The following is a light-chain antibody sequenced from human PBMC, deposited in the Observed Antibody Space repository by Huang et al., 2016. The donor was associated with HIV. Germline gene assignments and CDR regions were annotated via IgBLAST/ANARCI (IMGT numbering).Light chain of an antibody. CDR1: QSVLYSSNNKNC. CDR3: QQYYSTPPVT. V-gene: IGKV4-1*01. Sequence: DIVMTQSPDSLAVSLGERATINCKSSQSVLYSSNNKNCLAWYQQKPGQPPKLLIYWASTRESGVPDRVRGSGSGTDFTLTISSLQAEDVAVYYCQQYYSTPPVTFGPGTKVDIK. J-gene: IGKJ3*01. CDR2: WAS.